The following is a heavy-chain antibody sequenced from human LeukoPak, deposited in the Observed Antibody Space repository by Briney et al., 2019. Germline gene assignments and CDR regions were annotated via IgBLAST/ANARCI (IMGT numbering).Heavy chain of an antibody. CDR1: GSSISDYY. J-gene: IGHJ1*01. D-gene: IGHD3-16*01. Sequence: SETLSLTCTVSGSSISDYYWSWVRQPPGKGLEWIGYIYYNGGADYNPSLKSRVTVSLDTSKNQFPLKLTSVTAADTAVYYCARDASTRKYFRHWGQGTLVTVSS. CDR3: ARDASTRKYFRH. CDR2: IYYNGGA. V-gene: IGHV4-59*01.